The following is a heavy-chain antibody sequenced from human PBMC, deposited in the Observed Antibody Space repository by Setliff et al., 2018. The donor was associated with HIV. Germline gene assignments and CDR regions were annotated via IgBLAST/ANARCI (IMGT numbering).Heavy chain of an antibody. J-gene: IGHJ4*02. Sequence: PSETLSLTCTVSGGSISSHYWSWIRQPPGKGLEWIGYIYYSGSTNYNPSLKSRVTISEDTSKNQFSLKLSSVTAADTAVYYCAIRGSSGWYVGGYFDYWGQGTLVTVSS. CDR1: GGSISSHY. D-gene: IGHD6-19*01. CDR3: AIRGSSGWYVGGYFDY. V-gene: IGHV4-59*11. CDR2: IYYSGST.